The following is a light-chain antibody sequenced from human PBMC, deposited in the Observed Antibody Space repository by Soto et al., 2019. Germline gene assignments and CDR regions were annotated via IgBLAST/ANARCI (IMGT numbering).Light chain of an antibody. CDR1: ALPVQY. Sequence: SYELTQPPSMSVSPGQTARITCSGDALPVQYSYWYQQRPGQAPLLLIYKDTERPSGIPERFSGSNSGTTVILTISGVQAEDVADYYCQSADNTGTYQVFGGGTKLTVL. J-gene: IGLJ2*01. V-gene: IGLV3-25*03. CDR2: KDT. CDR3: QSADNTGTYQV.